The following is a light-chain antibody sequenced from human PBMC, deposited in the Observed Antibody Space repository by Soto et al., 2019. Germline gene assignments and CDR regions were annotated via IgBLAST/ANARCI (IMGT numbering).Light chain of an antibody. V-gene: IGKV3-20*01. CDR2: GAS. CDR1: QTTRPKY. Sequence: EIELTQSPGTLSLSPGESASLSSRLSQTTRPKYVAWYQQRRGLAPRLLVYGASKRAAGIPDRFRGSGSGSEFSLTIIGLEPEDFAVYFCQHFGSSPPVIFGQGTRLEIK. CDR3: QHFGSSPPVI. J-gene: IGKJ5*01.